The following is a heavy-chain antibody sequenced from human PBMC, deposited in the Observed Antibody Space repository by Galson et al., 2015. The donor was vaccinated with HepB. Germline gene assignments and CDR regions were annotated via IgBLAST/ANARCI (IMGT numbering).Heavy chain of an antibody. D-gene: IGHD6-13*01. Sequence: SLRLSCAASGFTFSKYSMNWVRQAPGKGLEWVSGISGGSEYTNYADSVRGRFTISRDNSKNTLFLQMDGLRAEDTALFFCAKGYSTSWPYHLDYWGQGTLVTVSS. CDR2: ISGGSEYT. V-gene: IGHV3-23*01. CDR1: GFTFSKYS. CDR3: AKGYSTSWPYHLDY. J-gene: IGHJ4*02.